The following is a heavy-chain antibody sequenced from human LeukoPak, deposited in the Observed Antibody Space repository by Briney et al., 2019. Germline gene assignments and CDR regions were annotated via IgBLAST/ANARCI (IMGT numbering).Heavy chain of an antibody. J-gene: IGHJ3*02. CDR1: GGSISSYY. V-gene: IGHV4-59*01. Sequence: PSETLSLTCTVSGGSISSYYWSWIRQPPGKGLEWIGDINYSGSTNYNPSLKSRVTISVDTSKNQFSLKLSSVTAADTAVYYCARAAGIAAAVLDIWGQGTMVTVSS. CDR2: INYSGST. D-gene: IGHD6-13*01. CDR3: ARAAGIAAAVLDI.